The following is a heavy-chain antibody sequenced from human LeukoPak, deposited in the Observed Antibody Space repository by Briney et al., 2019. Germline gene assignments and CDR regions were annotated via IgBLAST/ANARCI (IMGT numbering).Heavy chain of an antibody. V-gene: IGHV3-33*06. J-gene: IGHJ4*02. Sequence: GGSLRLSCAASGFTFNTYGMHWVRQAPGQGLEGVAAIWFDGSVKHYSDAVKGRFTISRDNSLNTLYLQMNSLRVEDTAIYYCAKDTGVQFLEPAFWGQGTLVTVSS. D-gene: IGHD3-3*01. CDR2: IWFDGSVK. CDR3: AKDTGVQFLEPAF. CDR1: GFTFNTYG.